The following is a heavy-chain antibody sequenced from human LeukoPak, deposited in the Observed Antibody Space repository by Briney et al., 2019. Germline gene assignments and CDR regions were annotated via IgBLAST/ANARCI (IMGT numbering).Heavy chain of an antibody. Sequence: GGSLRLSCAASGFTFSSYGMHWVRQAPGKGLEWVAVISYDGSNKYYADSVKGRFTISRDNSKNTLYLQMNSLRAEDTAVYYCAKVPRYFDWLLDYWGQGTLVTVSS. D-gene: IGHD3-9*01. CDR3: AKVPRYFDWLLDY. V-gene: IGHV3-30*18. CDR1: GFTFSSYG. J-gene: IGHJ4*02. CDR2: ISYDGSNK.